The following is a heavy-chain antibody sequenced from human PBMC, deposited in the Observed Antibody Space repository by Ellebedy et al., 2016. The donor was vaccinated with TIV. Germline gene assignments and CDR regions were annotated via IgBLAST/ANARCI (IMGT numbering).Heavy chain of an antibody. Sequence: SETLSLXXTVSGYSISSGYYWGWIRQPPGKGLEWIGSIYHSGSTYYNPSLKSRVTISVDTSKNQFSLKLSSVTAADTAVYYCARDRDEKNGSRHYWYFDLWGRGTLVTVSS. V-gene: IGHV4-38-2*02. CDR1: GYSISSGYY. CDR3: ARDRDEKNGSRHYWYFDL. CDR2: IYHSGST. J-gene: IGHJ2*01. D-gene: IGHD5-24*01.